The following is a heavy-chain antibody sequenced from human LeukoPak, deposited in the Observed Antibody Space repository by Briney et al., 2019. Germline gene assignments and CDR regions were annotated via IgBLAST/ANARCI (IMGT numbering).Heavy chain of an antibody. D-gene: IGHD6-13*01. J-gene: IGHJ6*03. CDR1: GGSFSGYY. CDR2: INHSGST. CDR3: ARQLLYSRGYMDV. V-gene: IGHV4-34*01. Sequence: SETLSLTCAVYGGSFSGYYWSWIRQPPGKGLEWIGEINHSGSTNYNPSLKSRVTISVDTSKNQFSLKLSSVTAADTAVYYCARQLLYSRGYMDVWGKGTTVTVSS.